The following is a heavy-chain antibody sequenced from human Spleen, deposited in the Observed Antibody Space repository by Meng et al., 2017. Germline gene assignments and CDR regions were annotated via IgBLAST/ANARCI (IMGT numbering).Heavy chain of an antibody. CDR2: IKSKVDGGTT. CDR3: TTDLPFTEGGVITT. J-gene: IGHJ5*02. V-gene: IGHV3-15*01. CDR1: GFTFSNAW. D-gene: IGHD3-16*02. Sequence: GGSLRLSCAASGFTFSNAWMTWVRQAPGKGLEWVGRIKSKVDGGTTDFAAPVKGRFTISRDDAQNTLCLQMDSLKTEDTAVYYCTTDLPFTEGGVITTWGQGTLVTVSS.